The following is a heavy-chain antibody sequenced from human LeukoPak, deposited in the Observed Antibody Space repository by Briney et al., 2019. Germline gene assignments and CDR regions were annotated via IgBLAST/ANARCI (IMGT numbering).Heavy chain of an antibody. D-gene: IGHD4-17*01. CDR3: ARDRLPYYYYGMDV. CDR1: GFTFSGYG. CDR2: IWYDGSNK. J-gene: IGHJ6*02. Sequence: GRSLRLSCAASGFTFSGYGMHWVRQAPGKGLEWVAVIWYDGSNKYYADSVKGRFTISRDNSKNTLYLQMNSLRAEDTAVYYCARDRLPYYYYGMDVWGQGTTVTVSS. V-gene: IGHV3-33*01.